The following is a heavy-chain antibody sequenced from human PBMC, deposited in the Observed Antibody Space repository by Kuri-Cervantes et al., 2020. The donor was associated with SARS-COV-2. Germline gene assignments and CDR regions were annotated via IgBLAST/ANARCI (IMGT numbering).Heavy chain of an antibody. J-gene: IGHJ4*02. CDR3: ARADGRFANN. CDR2: IQTNGDT. D-gene: IGHD1-26*01. V-gene: IGHV3-53*01. CDR1: GFTVSSNF. Sequence: GESLKISCAASGFTVSSNFMSWVRQAPGKGLEWVSLIQTNGDTYYPGSVKGRFTISRDNAKDTLYLQMDSLRADDTAVYFCARADGRFANNWGQGTLVTVSS.